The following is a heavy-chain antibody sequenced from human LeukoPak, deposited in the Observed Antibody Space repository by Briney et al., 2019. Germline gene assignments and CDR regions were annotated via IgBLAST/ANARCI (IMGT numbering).Heavy chain of an antibody. D-gene: IGHD3-10*01. V-gene: IGHV4-59*01. Sequence: SETLSLTCTVSGGSISSNYWSWIRQPPGKGLEWIGYISYSGTTSYNPSLESRVTMSVGTSKNQFSLKLTSVTAADTAVYYCARAVHYSGSGTYYTIFDYWGQGTVVTVSS. J-gene: IGHJ4*02. CDR3: ARAVHYSGSGTYYTIFDY. CDR1: GGSISSNY. CDR2: ISYSGTT.